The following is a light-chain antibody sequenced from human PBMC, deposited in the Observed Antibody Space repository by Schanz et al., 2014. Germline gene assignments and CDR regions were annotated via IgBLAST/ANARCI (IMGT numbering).Light chain of an antibody. Sequence: QSALTQPPSASGSPGQSVTISCTGTSIDVGGYNYVSWYQQHPGKAPKLMIYDVSNRPSGVSNRFSGSKSGNTASLTISGLQAEDEADYYCSSFTTSSTQVFGGGTKVTVL. V-gene: IGLV2-14*01. J-gene: IGLJ3*02. CDR3: SSFTTSSTQV. CDR2: DVS. CDR1: SIDVGGYNY.